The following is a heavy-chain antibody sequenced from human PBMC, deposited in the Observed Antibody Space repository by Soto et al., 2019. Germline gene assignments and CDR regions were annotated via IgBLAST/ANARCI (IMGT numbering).Heavy chain of an antibody. V-gene: IGHV1-3*01. J-gene: IGHJ4*02. CDR1: RYTFTDYA. CDR2: INVGNGNT. Sequence: ASVKVSCKASRYTFTDYAIHWVRQAPGQGLEWMGWINVGNGNTGYSRKFQGRVTNTRDMSASTAYIEVTSLTSEDTAIYYCAREGAHYTXLDHWGQGTLVTVSS. D-gene: IGHD3-10*01. CDR3: AREGAHYTXLDH.